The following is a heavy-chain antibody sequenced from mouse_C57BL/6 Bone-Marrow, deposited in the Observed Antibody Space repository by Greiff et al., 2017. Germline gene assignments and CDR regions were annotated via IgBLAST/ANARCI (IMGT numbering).Heavy chain of an antibody. J-gene: IGHJ2*01. V-gene: IGHV1-69*01. CDR3: ARGDY. Sequence: QVQLQQPGAELVMPGASVKLSCKASGYTFTSYWMHWVKQRPGQGLEWIGEIDPSDSYTNYNQKFKGKSTLTVDKSPSTAYMQLSSLTSEDSAVYYCARGDYWGQGTTLTVSS. CDR1: GYTFTSYW. CDR2: IDPSDSYT.